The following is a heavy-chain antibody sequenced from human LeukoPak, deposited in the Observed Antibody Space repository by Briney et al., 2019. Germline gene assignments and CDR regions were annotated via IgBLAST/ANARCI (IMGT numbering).Heavy chain of an antibody. CDR1: GGTFSSSA. D-gene: IGHD3-16*01. CDR3: ARAAVYGGPWYYGMDV. V-gene: IGHV1-46*01. Sequence: ASVKVSCKTSGGTFSSSAITWVRQAPGQGLEWMGIINPSGASTSYAQKFQGRVTMTRDTSTSTVYMELSSLRSEDTAVYYCARAAVYGGPWYYGMDVWGQGTTVTVSS. J-gene: IGHJ6*02. CDR2: INPSGAST.